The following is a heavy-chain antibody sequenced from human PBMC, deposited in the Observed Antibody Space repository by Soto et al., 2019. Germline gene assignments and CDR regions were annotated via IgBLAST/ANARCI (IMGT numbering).Heavy chain of an antibody. Sequence: QVQLVQSGAEVKKPGSSVKVSCKASGGTFSSYAISWVRQAPGQGLEWMGGIIPIFGTANYAQKFQGRVTITADESTSTAYMELSSLRSEDTAVYYCAGVRWYYDSSGYYSDPWGQGTLVTVSS. CDR3: AGVRWYYDSSGYYSDP. CDR1: GGTFSSYA. V-gene: IGHV1-69*01. CDR2: IIPIFGTA. J-gene: IGHJ5*02. D-gene: IGHD3-22*01.